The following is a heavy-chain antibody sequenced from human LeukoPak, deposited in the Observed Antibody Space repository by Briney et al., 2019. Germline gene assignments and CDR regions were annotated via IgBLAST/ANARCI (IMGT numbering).Heavy chain of an antibody. CDR2: MNPNSGNT. D-gene: IGHD3-22*01. CDR1: GYTFTSYD. Sequence: ASVKVSCKASGYTFTSYDINWVRQATGQGLEWMGWMNPNSGNTGYAQKFQGRVTMTRNTSIGTAYMELSSLRSEDTAVYYCASVRSNYYDSSGYYSFDYWGQGTLVTVSS. V-gene: IGHV1-8*01. J-gene: IGHJ4*02. CDR3: ASVRSNYYDSSGYYSFDY.